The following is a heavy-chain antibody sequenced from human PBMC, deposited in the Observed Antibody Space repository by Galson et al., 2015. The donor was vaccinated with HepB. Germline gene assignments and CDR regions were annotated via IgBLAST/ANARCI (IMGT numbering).Heavy chain of an antibody. J-gene: IGHJ6*03. CDR1: GFSFSTYG. Sequence: SLRLSCAASGFSFSTYGMHWVRQAPGTGLEWVAVMWSDGDNKYFADSVKGRFIISRDNSKNTLYLQMNSLRAEDTAVYYCARGRGYCSGGNCYSSVRDYYMDVWGRGTTVTVSS. CDR3: ARGRGYCSGGNCYSSVRDYYMDV. CDR2: MWSDGDNK. V-gene: IGHV3-33*01. D-gene: IGHD2-15*01.